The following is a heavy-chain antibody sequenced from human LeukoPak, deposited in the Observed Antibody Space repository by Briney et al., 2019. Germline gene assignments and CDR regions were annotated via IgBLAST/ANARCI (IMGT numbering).Heavy chain of an antibody. V-gene: IGHV3-66*01. CDR2: IYSGGST. J-gene: IGHJ3*02. Sequence: GSLRLSCAASGFTVSSNYMSWVRQAPGKGLEWVSVIYSGGSTYYADSVKGRFTISRDNSKNTLYLQMNSLRAEDTAVYYCARGIEYGDYGLSAFDIWGQGTMVTVSS. D-gene: IGHD4-17*01. CDR1: GFTVSSNY. CDR3: ARGIEYGDYGLSAFDI.